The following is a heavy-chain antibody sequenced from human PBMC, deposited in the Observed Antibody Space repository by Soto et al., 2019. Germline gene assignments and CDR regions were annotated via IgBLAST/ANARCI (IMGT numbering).Heavy chain of an antibody. Sequence: QVQLVQSGAEVKKPGSSVKVSCKASGGTFRSSAISWVRQAPGQGLEWMGGIIPIFGTANYAQKFQVRVTITADEYTSTAYMELSSLRSEDTAVYYCARGVRIAVAGTTYFQHWGQGTLVTVSS. CDR2: IIPIFGTA. CDR1: GGTFRSSA. J-gene: IGHJ1*01. V-gene: IGHV1-69*12. D-gene: IGHD6-19*01. CDR3: ARGVRIAVAGTTYFQH.